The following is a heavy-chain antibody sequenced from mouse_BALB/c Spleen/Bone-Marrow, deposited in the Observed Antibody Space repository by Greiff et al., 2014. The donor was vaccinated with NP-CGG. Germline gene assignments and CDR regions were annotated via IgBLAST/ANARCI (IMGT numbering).Heavy chain of an antibody. CDR3: ARDRGVQGYAMDY. CDR2: ISDGGSYT. J-gene: IGHJ4*01. V-gene: IGHV5-4*02. D-gene: IGHD2-14*01. Sequence: EVQLQQSGGGLVKPGGSLKLSCAASGFTFSDYYMYWVRQTPEKRLEWVATISDGGSYTYYPDSVEGRFTISRDIAKNNLYLQMSSLKSEDTAMYYCARDRGVQGYAMDYWGQGTSVTVSS. CDR1: GFTFSDYY.